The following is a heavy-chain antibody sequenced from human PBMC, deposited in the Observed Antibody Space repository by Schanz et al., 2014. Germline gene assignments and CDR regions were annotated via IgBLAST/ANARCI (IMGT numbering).Heavy chain of an antibody. CDR2: INPSVGNT. Sequence: QVQLVQSGAEVKKPGASVKVSCKASGYTFTSYYMHWVRQAPGQGLEWMGLINPSVGNTNYAQKFRGIVTMTRDTSTSTVYMELSSLRSEDTAVYYCARGGFFDSTSFDSWGQGTLVTVSS. V-gene: IGHV1-46*03. CDR1: GYTFTSYY. J-gene: IGHJ4*02. D-gene: IGHD2-2*01. CDR3: ARGGFFDSTSFDS.